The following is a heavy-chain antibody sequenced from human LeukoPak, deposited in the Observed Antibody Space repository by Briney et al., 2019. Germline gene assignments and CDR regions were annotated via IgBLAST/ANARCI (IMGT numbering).Heavy chain of an antibody. CDR3: ARDRGGLLRYFRGHYYMDV. J-gene: IGHJ6*03. Sequence: GASVKVSCKAFGYTFTSNYMHWVRQAPGQGPEWMGVISPSGGSTTYAQKFQGRVTLTRDMSTSTDYLELSSLRSEDTAVYYCARDRGGLLRYFRGHYYMDVWGKGTTVTVSS. D-gene: IGHD3-9*01. V-gene: IGHV1-46*01. CDR1: GYTFTSNY. CDR2: ISPSGGST.